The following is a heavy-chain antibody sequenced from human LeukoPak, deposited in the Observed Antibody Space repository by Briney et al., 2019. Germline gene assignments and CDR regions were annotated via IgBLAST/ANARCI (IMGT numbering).Heavy chain of an antibody. Sequence: PSETLSLTCTVSGGSITSGGYYWSWIRQHPGKGLEWIGYIYYSGTTYYNPSLKSRVTISIDTSKNQFSLNLNSVTAADTAVYYCARGVTTVEYWGQGTLVTVSS. CDR3: ARGVTTVEY. D-gene: IGHD4-23*01. CDR1: GGSITSGGYY. J-gene: IGHJ4*02. CDR2: IYYSGTT. V-gene: IGHV4-31*03.